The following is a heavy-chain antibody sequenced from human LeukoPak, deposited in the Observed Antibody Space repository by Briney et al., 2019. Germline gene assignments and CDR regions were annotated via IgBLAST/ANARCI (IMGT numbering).Heavy chain of an antibody. D-gene: IGHD3-10*01. Sequence: SETLSLTCTVSGGSISSSRYYWGWIRQPPGKGLEWIGSIYYSGSTYYNPSLKSRVTISVDTSKNQFSLKLSSVTAADTAVYYCARHLSSVRGVPEYYFDYWGQGTLVTVSS. V-gene: IGHV4-39*01. CDR3: ARHLSSVRGVPEYYFDY. J-gene: IGHJ4*02. CDR1: GGSISSSRYY. CDR2: IYYSGST.